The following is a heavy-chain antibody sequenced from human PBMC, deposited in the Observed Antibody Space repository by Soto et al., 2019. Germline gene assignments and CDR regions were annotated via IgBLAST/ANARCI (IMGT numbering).Heavy chain of an antibody. CDR3: ARDRGSSSWPYYYYYGMDV. D-gene: IGHD6-13*01. CDR1: GGSISSYY. V-gene: IGHV4-59*01. J-gene: IGHJ6*02. Sequence: PSETLSLTCTVSGGSISSYYWSWIRQPPGKGLEWIGYIYYSGSTNYNPSLKSRVTISVDTSKNQFSLKLSSVTAADTAVYYCARDRGSSSWPYYYYYGMDVWGQGTTVTVSS. CDR2: IYYSGST.